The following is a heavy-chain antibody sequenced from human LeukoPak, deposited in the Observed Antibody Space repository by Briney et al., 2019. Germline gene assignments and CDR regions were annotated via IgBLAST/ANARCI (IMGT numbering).Heavy chain of an antibody. CDR1: GYTLTELS. Sequence: GASVTDACKVSGYTLTELSVHGVRQATGRGLDGMGGFDPEDGEKIYAQIFQGSVTITENTSKATAYIALSRLRSEDTAVYYGATGARRSSRFDYWGQGTLVTVSS. J-gene: IGHJ4*02. CDR2: FDPEDGEK. D-gene: IGHD4-17*01. V-gene: IGHV1-24*01. CDR3: ATGARRSSRFDY.